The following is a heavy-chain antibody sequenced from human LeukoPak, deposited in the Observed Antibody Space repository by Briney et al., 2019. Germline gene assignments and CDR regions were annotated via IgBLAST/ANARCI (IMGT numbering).Heavy chain of an antibody. V-gene: IGHV3-23*01. CDR2: FAISGNT. J-gene: IGHJ4*02. CDR1: GFTFSTYA. D-gene: IGHD4-11*01. Sequence: GGSLRLSRAASGFTFSTYAMSWVRQAPGKGLEWVSTFAISGNTYYADSVKGRFTISRDNSKNTLSLQMNSLRAEDTAVYYCAKRIGRVGPTSSHYFESWGQGTLVTVSS. CDR3: AKRIGRVGPTSSHYFES.